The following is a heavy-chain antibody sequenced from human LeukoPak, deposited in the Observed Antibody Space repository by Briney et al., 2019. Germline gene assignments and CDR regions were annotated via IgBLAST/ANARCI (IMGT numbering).Heavy chain of an antibody. J-gene: IGHJ4*02. Sequence: SETVSLTCAVSGGSISSSNWWSWVRQRPGKGLEWIGEIYHSGSTNYNPALRRRVTISVDKYKNQISLKLSSATAEDTAAYYCAREEALDGTSWGPGIMVTV. D-gene: IGHD1-1*01. CDR1: GGSISSSNW. CDR3: AREEALDGTS. V-gene: IGHV4-4*02. CDR2: IYHSGST.